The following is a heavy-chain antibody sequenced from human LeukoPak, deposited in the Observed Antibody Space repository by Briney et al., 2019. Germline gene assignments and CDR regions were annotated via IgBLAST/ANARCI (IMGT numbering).Heavy chain of an antibody. CDR3: ATEITMVRGVIITTDYFDY. J-gene: IGHJ4*02. CDR1: GYTLTELS. D-gene: IGHD3-10*01. CDR2: FDPKDGET. Sequence: ASENVSCKVSGYTLTELSMHWVRQSAGNQLEWMGGFDPKDGETIYAQKFKGRVTMTEDTSTDTAYMELSSLRSEDTAVYYCATEITMVRGVIITTDYFDYWGQGTLVTVSS. V-gene: IGHV1-24*01.